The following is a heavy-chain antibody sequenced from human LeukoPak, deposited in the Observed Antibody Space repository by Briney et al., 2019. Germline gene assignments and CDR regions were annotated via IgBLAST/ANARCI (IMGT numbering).Heavy chain of an antibody. D-gene: IGHD1-14*01. CDR2: IYYSGST. Sequence: SETLSLTCTVSGGSISSSSYYWGWIRQPPGKGLEWIGSIYYSGSTYYNPSLKSRVTISVDTSKNQFSLKLSSVTAADTAVYYCARLKEYRNSPNHPFIDYWGQGTLVTVSS. CDR3: ARLKEYRNSPNHPFIDY. J-gene: IGHJ4*02. CDR1: GGSISSSSYY. V-gene: IGHV4-39*01.